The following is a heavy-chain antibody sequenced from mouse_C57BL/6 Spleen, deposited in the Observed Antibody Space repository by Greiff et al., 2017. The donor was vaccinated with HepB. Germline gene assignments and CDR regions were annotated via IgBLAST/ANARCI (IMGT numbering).Heavy chain of an antibody. CDR3: ASTGTEFAY. J-gene: IGHJ3*01. CDR1: GYSFTGYY. CDR2: INPSTGGT. V-gene: IGHV1-42*01. Sequence: EVQLQQSGPELVKPGASVKISCKASGYSFTGYYMNWVKQSPEKSLEWIGEINPSTGGTTYNQKFKAKATLTVDKSSSTAYMQLKSLTSEDSAVYYCASTGTEFAYWGQGTLVTVSA. D-gene: IGHD4-1*02.